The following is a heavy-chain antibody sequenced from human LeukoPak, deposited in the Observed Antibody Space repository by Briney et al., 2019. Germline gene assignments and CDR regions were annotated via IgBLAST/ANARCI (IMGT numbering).Heavy chain of an antibody. J-gene: IGHJ4*02. CDR2: ITPDGSKK. CDR1: GFTFSTYA. CDR3: AKNYYYDSSGAFDY. D-gene: IGHD3-22*01. V-gene: IGHV3-30-3*02. Sequence: GGSLRLSCAASGFTFSTYALHWIRQAPGKGLEWVAAITPDGSKKYYADSVKGRFTISRDNSKNTLYLQMNSLRAEDTAVYYCAKNYYYDSSGAFDYWGQGTLVTVSS.